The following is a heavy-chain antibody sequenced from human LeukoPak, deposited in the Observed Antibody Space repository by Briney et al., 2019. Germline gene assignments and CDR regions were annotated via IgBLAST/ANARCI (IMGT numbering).Heavy chain of an antibody. D-gene: IGHD3-3*01. CDR2: ISGSGGST. V-gene: IGHV3-23*01. CDR3: ARADLEWSLNAFDI. CDR1: GFTFSSYA. J-gene: IGHJ3*02. Sequence: GGSLRLSCAASGFTFSSYAMSWVRQAPGKGLEWVSAISGSGGSTYYADPVKGRFTISRDNSKNTLYLQMNSLRAEDTAVCYCARADLEWSLNAFDIWGQGTMVTVSS.